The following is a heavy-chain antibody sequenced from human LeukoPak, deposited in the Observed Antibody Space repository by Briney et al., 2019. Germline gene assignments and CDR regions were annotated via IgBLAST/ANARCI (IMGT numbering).Heavy chain of an antibody. D-gene: IGHD1-1*01. CDR3: AKDETATPKTVDY. J-gene: IGHJ4*02. CDR1: GFTFSSYA. V-gene: IGHV3-23*01. Sequence: GRSLRLSCAASGFTFSSYAMSWVCQAPGKGLEWVSAISGSGGSTYYADSVKGRFTISRDNSKNTLYLQMNSLRAEDTAVYYCAKDETATPKTVDYWGQGTLVTVSS. CDR2: ISGSGGST.